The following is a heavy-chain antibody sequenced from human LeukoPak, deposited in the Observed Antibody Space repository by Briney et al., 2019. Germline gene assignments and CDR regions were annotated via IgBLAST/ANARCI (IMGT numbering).Heavy chain of an antibody. J-gene: IGHJ4*02. CDR2: MYLGGTT. CDR3: AGLEGRYSTDWFYFFDY. D-gene: IGHD6-19*01. V-gene: IGHV4-4*02. CDR1: GGSISSLNL. Sequence: SGTLSLTCIVSGGSISSLNLWSWLRPPPGKGVEWIGEMYLGGTTNFNPSLKSRVTILIDKSKNQLSLQLTSVTAADTAVYYCAGLEGRYSTDWFYFFDYWGQGALVTVSS.